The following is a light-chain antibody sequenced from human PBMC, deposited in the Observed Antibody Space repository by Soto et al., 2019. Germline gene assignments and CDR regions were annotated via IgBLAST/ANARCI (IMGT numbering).Light chain of an antibody. J-gene: IGKJ1*01. Sequence: DIVMTQSPDYLAVSLGERATIDCKSSQSVFDSSKNKNFLAWYQQKPGQPPKLLIYWDSARESGVPDRFSGSESGTDFTLTISSLQAEDVAVYYCQQYCTTPWTFGQGTKVEVK. V-gene: IGKV4-1*01. CDR2: WDS. CDR1: QSVFDSSKNKNF. CDR3: QQYCTTPWT.